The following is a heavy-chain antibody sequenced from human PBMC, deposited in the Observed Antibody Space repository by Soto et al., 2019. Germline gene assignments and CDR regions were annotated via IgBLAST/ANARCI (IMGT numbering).Heavy chain of an antibody. J-gene: IGHJ4*02. V-gene: IGHV3-30-3*01. Sequence: PGGSLRLSCAASGFTFSSYAMHWVRQAPGKGLEWVAVISYDGSNKYYADSVKGRFTISRDNSKNTLYLQMNSLRAEDTAVYYCARDRTIFGVARFDYWGQGTLVTASS. D-gene: IGHD3-3*01. CDR1: GFTFSSYA. CDR3: ARDRTIFGVARFDY. CDR2: ISYDGSNK.